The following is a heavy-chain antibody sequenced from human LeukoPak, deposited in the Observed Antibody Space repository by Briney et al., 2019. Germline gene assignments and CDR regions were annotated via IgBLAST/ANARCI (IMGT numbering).Heavy chain of an antibody. CDR2: IWYDGSNK. Sequence: GRSLRLSCAASGFTFSSYGMHWVRQAPGKGLEWVAVIWYDGSNKYYADSVKGRFTISRDNSKNTLYLQMNSLRAEDTAVYYCARGKNLGYCSSTSCYTIDYWGQGTLVTVSS. CDR3: ARGKNLGYCSSTSCYTIDY. J-gene: IGHJ4*02. D-gene: IGHD2-2*02. CDR1: GFTFSSYG. V-gene: IGHV3-33*01.